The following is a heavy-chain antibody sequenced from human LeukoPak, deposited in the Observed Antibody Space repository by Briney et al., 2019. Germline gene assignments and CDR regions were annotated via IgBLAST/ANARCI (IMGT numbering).Heavy chain of an antibody. CDR2: IKHDGSDQ. D-gene: IGHD3-3*01. V-gene: IGHV3-7*01. Sequence: PGGSLRLSCAVSGFTFGTYWMTWVRQAPGRGLEWVANIKHDGSDQYYVDSVKGRFTISRDNPKNSLYLQLNSLRAEDTAIYYCARSPTYYDFWSGYKFIDYWGQGTLVTVSS. CDR1: GFTFGTYW. J-gene: IGHJ4*02. CDR3: ARSPTYYDFWSGYKFIDY.